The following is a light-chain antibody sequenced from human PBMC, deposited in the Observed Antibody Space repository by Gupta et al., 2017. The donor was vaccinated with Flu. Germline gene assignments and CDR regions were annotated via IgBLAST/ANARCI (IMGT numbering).Light chain of an antibody. V-gene: IGLV3-21*02. CDR2: NDG. CDR1: NLGSKN. J-gene: IGLJ3*02. CDR3: QVWDSSSDHGV. Sequence: SYVLTQPPSVSVAPGQTTRITCGGNNLGSKNVHWYQQRPGQAPDLVVYNDGDRPSGIPERISGSNSGNTATLTISRVEAGDEADYYCQVWDSSSDHGVFGGGTKLTVL.